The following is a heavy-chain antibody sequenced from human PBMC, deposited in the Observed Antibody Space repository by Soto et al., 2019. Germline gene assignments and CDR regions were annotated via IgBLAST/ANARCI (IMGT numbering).Heavy chain of an antibody. V-gene: IGHV3-23*01. Sequence: EVQLLESGGDLVQPGGSLRLSCAASGFAVSNYGMSWVRQAPGKGLEWVSGIGGSGGGTYYADSVKGRFTISRDNSRNTLYLEMNSLRAEDTAVYYCERAWDWGQGTLVTVSS. J-gene: IGHJ4*02. D-gene: IGHD1-26*01. CDR1: GFAVSNYG. CDR2: IGGSGGGT. CDR3: ERAWD.